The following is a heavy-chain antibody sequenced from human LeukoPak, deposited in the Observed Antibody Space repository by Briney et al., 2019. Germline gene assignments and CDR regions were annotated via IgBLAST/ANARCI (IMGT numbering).Heavy chain of an antibody. Sequence: PSETLSLTCTVSGGSISIYYWNWIRQPPGKGLEWIGYIYNSGRTNYNPSLKSRVTISVDTSKNQFSLKLNSVTAADTAVYYCARDRELGYWGQGTLVTVSS. CDR3: ARDRELGY. D-gene: IGHD3-10*01. J-gene: IGHJ4*02. CDR1: GGSISIYY. CDR2: IYNSGRT. V-gene: IGHV4-59*01.